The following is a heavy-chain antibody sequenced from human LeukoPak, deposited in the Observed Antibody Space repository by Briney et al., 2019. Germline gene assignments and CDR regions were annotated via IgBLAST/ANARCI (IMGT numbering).Heavy chain of an antibody. D-gene: IGHD3-10*01. J-gene: IGHJ4*02. CDR3: AHKQSYYGSWNTGYFDY. CDR2: IYWDDDE. Sequence: SGPTLVTATQTLTLTCTLTGFSLSTSGVGVGWIRQPPAKAVEWLGIIYWDDDERYSPSLKSRLTLIKDTSKNEVVLIMTNTDPMDTGTYYCAHKQSYYGSWNTGYFDYWGQGALVTVSS. CDR1: GFSLSTSGVG. V-gene: IGHV2-5*02.